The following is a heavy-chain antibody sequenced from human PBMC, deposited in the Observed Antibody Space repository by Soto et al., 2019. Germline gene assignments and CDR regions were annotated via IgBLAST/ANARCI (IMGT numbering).Heavy chain of an antibody. CDR3: AKAPGLGWFDP. J-gene: IGHJ5*02. Sequence: GGCIGLACAACGFSLNSSAMTVALQAPGKGLEWVSAISGSGGSTYYADSVKGRFTISRDNSKNTLYLQMNSLRAEDTAVYYCAKAPGLGWFDPCGQGTLVTVSS. CDR1: GFSLNSSA. D-gene: IGHD7-27*01. CDR2: ISGSGGST. V-gene: IGHV3-23*01.